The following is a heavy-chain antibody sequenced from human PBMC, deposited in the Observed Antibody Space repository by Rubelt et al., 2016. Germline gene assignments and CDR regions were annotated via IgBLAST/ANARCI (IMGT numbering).Heavy chain of an antibody. CDR2: INHSGGT. V-gene: IGHV4-34*02. CDR1: GGSFSSYY. CDR3: TRDYDCWSHYSSYGMDV. Sequence: QVQLQQWGAGLLKPSETLSLTCGFYGGSFSSYYWIWIRQPPGKGLEWIGEINHSGGTNYNTSPKSRVTLSVDKTKNQFSLKVNAVSAAATAEYYCTRDYDCWSHYSSYGMDVWGQGTTVTVSS. J-gene: IGHJ6*02. D-gene: IGHD3-3*01.